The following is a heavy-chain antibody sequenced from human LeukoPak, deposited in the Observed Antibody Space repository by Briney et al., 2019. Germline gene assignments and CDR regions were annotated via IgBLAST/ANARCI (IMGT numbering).Heavy chain of an antibody. CDR1: GFTFSSYA. Sequence: PRGSLRLSCAASGFTFSSYAMSWVRQAPGKGLEWVSAISGSGGSTYYADSVKGRFTISRDNSKNTLYLQMNSLRAEDTAVYYCAKDFLGGAVAGTFDYWGQGTLVTVSS. V-gene: IGHV3-23*01. D-gene: IGHD6-19*01. CDR3: AKDFLGGAVAGTFDY. CDR2: ISGSGGST. J-gene: IGHJ4*02.